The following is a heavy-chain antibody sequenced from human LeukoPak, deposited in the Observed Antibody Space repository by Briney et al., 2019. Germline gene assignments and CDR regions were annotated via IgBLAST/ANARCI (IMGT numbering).Heavy chain of an antibody. D-gene: IGHD4-23*01. V-gene: IGHV1-46*01. CDR1: GYTFTSYY. CDR3: AREVLGKGSFDY. CDR2: INPSGGST. Sequence: ASVKVSSKASGYTFTSYYMHWVRQAPGQGLEWMGIINPSGGSTSYAQKFQGRVTMTRDTSTSTVYMELSSLRFEDTAVYYCAREVLGKGSFDYWGQGTLVTISS. J-gene: IGHJ4*02.